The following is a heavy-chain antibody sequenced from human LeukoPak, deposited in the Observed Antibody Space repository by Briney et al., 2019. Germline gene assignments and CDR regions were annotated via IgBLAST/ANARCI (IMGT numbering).Heavy chain of an antibody. CDR3: ARGAKWAYYFDY. J-gene: IGHJ4*02. CDR1: AFTFNTYW. V-gene: IGHV3-74*01. CDR2: INGDESST. D-gene: IGHD1-26*01. Sequence: GGSLRLSCAASAFTFNTYWMHWVRQVPGRGLEWVSRINGDESSTSYADSVKGRFTISRDNAKDTLYLHMNSLTAEDTAVYYCARGAKWAYYFDYWGQGTLVTVSS.